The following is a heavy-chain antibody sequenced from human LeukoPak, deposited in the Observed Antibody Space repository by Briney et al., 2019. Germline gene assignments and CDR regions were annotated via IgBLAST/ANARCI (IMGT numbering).Heavy chain of an antibody. D-gene: IGHD3-10*01. V-gene: IGHV3-33*06. J-gene: IGHJ4*02. Sequence: GRSLRLSCAASGFTFSSYGMHWVRQAPGKGLEWVAVIWYDGSNKYYADSVKGRFTISRDNSKNTLYLQMNSLRAEDTAVYYCAKGGSMVRGLYYFDYWGPGTLVTVSS. CDR1: GFTFSSYG. CDR2: IWYDGSNK. CDR3: AKGGSMVRGLYYFDY.